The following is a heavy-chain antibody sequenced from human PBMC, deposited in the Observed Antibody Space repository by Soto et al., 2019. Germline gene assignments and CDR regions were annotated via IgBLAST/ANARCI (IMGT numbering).Heavy chain of an antibody. D-gene: IGHD2-21*02. Sequence: ASVKVSCKASGYTFTNYAMHWMRQAPGQRLEWMGWINAGNGNTKYSQKFQGRVTITRDTSASTAYMELSSLRSEDTAVYYCARSIVVVTALDYWGQGTLVTVSS. CDR2: INAGNGNT. CDR1: GYTFTNYA. V-gene: IGHV1-3*01. J-gene: IGHJ4*02. CDR3: ARSIVVVTALDY.